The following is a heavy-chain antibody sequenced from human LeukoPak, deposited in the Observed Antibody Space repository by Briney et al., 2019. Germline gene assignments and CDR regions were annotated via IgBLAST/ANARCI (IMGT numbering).Heavy chain of an antibody. Sequence: GGSLRLSCAASGFTVSSNYMSWVRQAPGKGLEWVSVIYSGGSTYYADSVKGRFTISRDNSKNTLYLQMNSLRAEDTAVYYCARDARPYYDFWSGYHYYGMDVWGQGTTVTVSS. CDR3: ARDARPYYDFWSGYHYYGMDV. J-gene: IGHJ6*02. V-gene: IGHV3-66*01. D-gene: IGHD3-3*01. CDR1: GFTVSSNY. CDR2: IYSGGST.